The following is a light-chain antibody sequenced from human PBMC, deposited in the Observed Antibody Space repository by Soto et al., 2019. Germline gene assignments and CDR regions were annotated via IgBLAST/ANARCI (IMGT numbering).Light chain of an antibody. CDR2: DVT. J-gene: IGLJ1*01. CDR1: TNNVGNYNY. CDR3: CSYAGSYSYV. Sequence: QSVLTQPRSVSGSPGQSVTISCTGTTNNVGNYNYVSWYQQHPSKAPKLMISDVTERPSGVPGRFSASKSGITASLTISGLQAEDEADYYCCSYAGSYSYVFGTGTKVTV. V-gene: IGLV2-11*01.